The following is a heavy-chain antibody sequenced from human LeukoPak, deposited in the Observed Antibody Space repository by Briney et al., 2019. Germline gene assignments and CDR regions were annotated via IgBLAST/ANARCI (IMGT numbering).Heavy chain of an antibody. V-gene: IGHV4-34*01. CDR1: GGSISSYY. CDR3: ARGLYYYDSSGFLY. CDR2: INHSGST. J-gene: IGHJ4*02. D-gene: IGHD3-22*01. Sequence: SETLSLTCTVSGGSISSYYWSWIRQPPGKGLEWIGEINHSGSTNYNPSLKSRVTISVDTSKNQFSLKLSSVTAADTAVYYCARGLYYYDSSGFLYWGQGTLVTVSS.